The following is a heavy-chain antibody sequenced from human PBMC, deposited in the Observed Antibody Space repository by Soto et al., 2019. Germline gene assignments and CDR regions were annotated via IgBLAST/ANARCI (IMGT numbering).Heavy chain of an antibody. Sequence: SETLSLTCTVSGGSISSYYWSWIRQPPGKGLEWIGYIYYSGSTNYNPSLKSRVTISVDTSKNQFSLKLSSVTAADTAVYYCARVVVAAIDRWLDPWGQGTLVTVSS. D-gene: IGHD2-15*01. V-gene: IGHV4-59*01. J-gene: IGHJ5*02. CDR1: GGSISSYY. CDR2: IYYSGST. CDR3: ARVVVAAIDRWLDP.